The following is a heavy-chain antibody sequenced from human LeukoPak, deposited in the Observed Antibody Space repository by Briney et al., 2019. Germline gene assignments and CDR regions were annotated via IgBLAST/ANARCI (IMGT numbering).Heavy chain of an antibody. D-gene: IGHD3-22*01. Sequence: GGSLRLSCAASGFTFSSYGMHWVRQAPGKGLEWVSSISSSSGDTYYADSVKGRFTISRDNAKNSLYPQMNSLRADDTPVYYCARDFHYSDSRGSDYWGQGTLVTVSS. CDR1: GFTFSSYG. V-gene: IGHV3-21*01. J-gene: IGHJ4*02. CDR2: ISSSSGDT. CDR3: ARDFHYSDSRGSDY.